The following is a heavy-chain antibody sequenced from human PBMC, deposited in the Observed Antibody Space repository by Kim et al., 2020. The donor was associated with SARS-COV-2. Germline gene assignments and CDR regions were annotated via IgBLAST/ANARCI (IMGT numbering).Heavy chain of an antibody. Sequence: ASVKVSCKASGYTFTSYAMHWVRQAPGQRLEWMGWINAGNGNTKYSQKFQGRVTITRDTSASTAYMELSSLRSEDTAVYYCARSYYYDSSGYYNGGPDYWGQGTLVTVSS. CDR2: INAGNGNT. CDR1: GYTFTSYA. J-gene: IGHJ4*02. CDR3: ARSYYYDSSGYYNGGPDY. D-gene: IGHD3-22*01. V-gene: IGHV1-3*01.